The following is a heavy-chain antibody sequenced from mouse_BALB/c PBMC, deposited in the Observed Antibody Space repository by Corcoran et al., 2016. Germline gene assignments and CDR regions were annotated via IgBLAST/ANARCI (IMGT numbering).Heavy chain of an antibody. CDR3: ARSPDGYYLMDY. CDR1: GYSFTGYY. Sequence: LVKTGASVKISCKASGYSFTGYYMHWVKQSHGKSLEWIGYISCYNGATSYNQKFKGKATFTVDTSSSTAYMQFNSLTSEDSAVYYCARSPDGYYLMDYWGQGTSVTVSS. CDR2: ISCYNGAT. D-gene: IGHD2-3*01. V-gene: IGHV1S34*01. J-gene: IGHJ4*01.